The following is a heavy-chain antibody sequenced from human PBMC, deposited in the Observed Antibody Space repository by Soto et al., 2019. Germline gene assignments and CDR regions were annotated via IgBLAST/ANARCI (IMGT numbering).Heavy chain of an antibody. Sequence: EVQLVESGGGLVKPGGSPRLSCAASEFPFSLYSLLGFRQAPGKGLEWIAFISNGDNHILYADSVRGRFTISRDNAKNSVYLQMNSLRVEDTAVYYCAREEGSCNGGPCYRGAFDMWGQGTRVTVSS. CDR1: EFPFSLYS. J-gene: IGHJ3*02. D-gene: IGHD2-21*02. CDR3: AREEGSCNGGPCYRGAFDM. V-gene: IGHV3-21*01. CDR2: ISNGDNHI.